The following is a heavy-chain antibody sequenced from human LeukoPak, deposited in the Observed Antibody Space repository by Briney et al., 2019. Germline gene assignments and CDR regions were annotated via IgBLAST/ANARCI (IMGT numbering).Heavy chain of an antibody. D-gene: IGHD2-15*01. V-gene: IGHV1-2*02. Sequence: ASVKVSCKVSGYTFTGYYMHWVRQAPGQGLEWMGWINPNSGGTNYAQKFQGRVTMTRDTSISTAYMELSRLRSDDTAVYYCARVGTAYCSGGSCYFDYWGQGTLVTVSS. CDR3: ARVGTAYCSGGSCYFDY. J-gene: IGHJ4*02. CDR2: INPNSGGT. CDR1: GYTFTGYY.